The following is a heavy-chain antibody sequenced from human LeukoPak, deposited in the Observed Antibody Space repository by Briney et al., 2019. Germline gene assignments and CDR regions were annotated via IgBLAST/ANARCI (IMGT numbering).Heavy chain of an antibody. Sequence: SGGSLRLSXAASGFTFSDYYMSWICQAPGKGLGWVSYISSSGSTIYYADSVKGRFTISRDNAKNSLYLQMNSLRAEDTAVYYCARGGVGIAAAGTFDYWGQGTLVTVSS. D-gene: IGHD6-13*01. CDR3: ARGGVGIAAAGTFDY. J-gene: IGHJ4*02. V-gene: IGHV3-11*04. CDR2: ISSSGSTI. CDR1: GFTFSDYY.